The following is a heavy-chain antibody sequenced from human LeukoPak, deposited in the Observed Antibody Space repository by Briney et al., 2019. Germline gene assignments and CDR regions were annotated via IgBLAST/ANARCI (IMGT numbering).Heavy chain of an antibody. V-gene: IGHV3-23*01. CDR1: RNTFSAYS. J-gene: IGHJ4*02. CDR2: ISGSGRVT. Sequence: GGSLRLFCAASRNTFSAYSLNWIRQAPGKGLEWVSGISGSGRVTVYADAVRGRFTISRDNSRNTLYLQLNSLRVEDTAVYYCERDFDYVWGSYRDYYFDYWGQGTLVTVSS. D-gene: IGHD3-16*02. CDR3: ERDFDYVWGSYRDYYFDY.